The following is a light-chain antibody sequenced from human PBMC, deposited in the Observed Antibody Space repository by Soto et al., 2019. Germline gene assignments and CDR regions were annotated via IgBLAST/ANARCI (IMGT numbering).Light chain of an antibody. J-gene: IGKJ1*01. CDR1: QSVSSY. CDR3: QQRSNWSWT. CDR2: NVS. Sequence: IVLTQSPATLSLSPGERATLSCRASQSVSSYLAWYQQKPGQAPRLLISNVSNRATGVPARFSGSGSGTDFTLTISSLEPEDFAVYYCQQRSNWSWTFGQGTKVEIK. V-gene: IGKV3-11*01.